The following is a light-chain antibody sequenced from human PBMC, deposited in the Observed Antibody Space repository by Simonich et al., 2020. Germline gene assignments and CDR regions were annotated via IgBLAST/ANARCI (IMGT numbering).Light chain of an antibody. Sequence: NFMLTQPHSVSESPGKTVTISCTRSSGSIASNYVQWYQQRPGSAPTTVIYEDNQRPPGVPDRFSGSIDSSSNSVSLTISGLKTEDEADYYCQSYDSSNHRVFGGGTKLTVL. CDR1: SGSIASNY. CDR3: QSYDSSNHRV. CDR2: EDN. J-gene: IGLJ3*02. V-gene: IGLV6-57*03.